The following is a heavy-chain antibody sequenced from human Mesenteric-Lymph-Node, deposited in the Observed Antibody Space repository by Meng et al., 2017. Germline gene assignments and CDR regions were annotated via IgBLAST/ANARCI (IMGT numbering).Heavy chain of an antibody. J-gene: IGHJ4*02. CDR3: ARSSSIKSVGYSSGWYFDY. D-gene: IGHD6-19*01. CDR2: ISAYNGNT. Sequence: ASVKVSCKASGYTFTSYGISWVRQAPGQGLEWMGWISAYNGNTNYAQKLQGRVTMTTDTSTSTAYMELRSLRSDDTAVYYCARSSSIKSVGYSSGWYFDYWGQGTLVTVSS. V-gene: IGHV1-18*01. CDR1: GYTFTSYG.